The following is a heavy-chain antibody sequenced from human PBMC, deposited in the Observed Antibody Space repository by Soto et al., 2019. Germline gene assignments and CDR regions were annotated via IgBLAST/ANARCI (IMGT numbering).Heavy chain of an antibody. CDR2: IKQDGSEK. Sequence: EVQLVESGGGLVQPGGSLRLSCTASGLTFSRHWMSWVRQAPGKGLEWVANIKQDGSEKYYVDSVKGRFTISRDNAKNSLFLQMISLRDEDTAAYYCASRVPEDVYYGVFDYWGQGALVTVSP. J-gene: IGHJ4*02. CDR3: ASRVPEDVYYGVFDY. D-gene: IGHD3-3*01. V-gene: IGHV3-7*01. CDR1: GLTFSRHW.